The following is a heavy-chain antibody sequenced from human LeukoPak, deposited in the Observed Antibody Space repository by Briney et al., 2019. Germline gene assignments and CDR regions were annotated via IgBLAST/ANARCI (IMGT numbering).Heavy chain of an antibody. CDR3: AKTFTMVRAPAAYFDY. CDR1: GFTFSSYA. J-gene: IGHJ4*02. V-gene: IGHV3-23*01. CDR2: ISGSGGST. D-gene: IGHD3-10*01. Sequence: GGSLRPSCAASGFTFSSYAMSWVRQAPGKGVEWVSAISGSGGSTYYADSVKGRFTISRDNSKNTLYLQMNSLRAEDTAVYYCAKTFTMVRAPAAYFDYWGQGTLVTVSS.